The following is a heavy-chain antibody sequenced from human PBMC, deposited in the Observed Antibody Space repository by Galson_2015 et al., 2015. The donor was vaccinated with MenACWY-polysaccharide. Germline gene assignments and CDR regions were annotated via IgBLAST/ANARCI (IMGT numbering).Heavy chain of an antibody. D-gene: IGHD4-11*01. Sequence: ETLSLTCTVSGDSITNSYWNWIRQPPGEGLEWIGSIYYSGSTYYNPSLKSRVTISVDTSKNQFSLKLSSVTAADTAVYYCARAPYDYSNYYYGMDVWGQGTTVTVSS. CDR1: GDSITNSY. V-gene: IGHV4-59*12. CDR3: ARAPYDYSNYYYGMDV. J-gene: IGHJ6*02. CDR2: IYYSGST.